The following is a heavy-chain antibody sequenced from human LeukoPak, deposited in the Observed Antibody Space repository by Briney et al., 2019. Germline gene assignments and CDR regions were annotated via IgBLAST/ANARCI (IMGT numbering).Heavy chain of an antibody. Sequence: QPGGSLRLFCAASGFTFCIFWMSWVRQAPGKGLEWVANKAKDGSEKYYVDSVKGRFTISRDNAKNSLYLQMNSLRAEDTAVYYCAREKYYYGSGSYSAFDIWGQGTMVTVSS. D-gene: IGHD3-10*01. CDR3: AREKYYYGSGSYSAFDI. CDR1: GFTFCIFW. V-gene: IGHV3-7*01. J-gene: IGHJ3*02. CDR2: KAKDGSEK.